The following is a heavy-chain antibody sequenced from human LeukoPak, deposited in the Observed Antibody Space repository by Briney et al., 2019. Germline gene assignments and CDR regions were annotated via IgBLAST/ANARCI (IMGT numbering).Heavy chain of an antibody. D-gene: IGHD5-12*01. CDR2: ISSSSSYT. CDR1: GFTFSDYY. V-gene: IGHV3-11*05. Sequence: PGGSLRLSCAASGFTFSDYYMSWIRQAPGKGLEWVSYISSSSSYTNYADSVKGRFTISRDNAKNSLYLQMNSLRAEDTAVYYCARGGYSGYDWVDYWGQRTLVTVSS. J-gene: IGHJ4*02. CDR3: ARGGYSGYDWVDY.